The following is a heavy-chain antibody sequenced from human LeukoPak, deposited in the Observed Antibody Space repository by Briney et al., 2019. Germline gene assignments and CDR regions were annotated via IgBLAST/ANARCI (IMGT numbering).Heavy chain of an antibody. J-gene: IGHJ6*03. D-gene: IGHD5-18*01. CDR2: IYYSGST. CDR3: ARSPVSGYSYGWDYYYMDV. Sequence: KPSETLSLTCTVSGGSISSSSYYWGWIRQPPGKGLEWIGSIYYSGSTYYNPSLKSRVTTSVDTSKNQFSLKLSSVTAADTAVYYCARSPVSGYSYGWDYYYMDVWGKGTTVTVSS. V-gene: IGHV4-39*01. CDR1: GGSISSSSYY.